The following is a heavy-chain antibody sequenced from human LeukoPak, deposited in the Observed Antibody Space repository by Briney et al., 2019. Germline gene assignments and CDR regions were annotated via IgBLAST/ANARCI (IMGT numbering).Heavy chain of an antibody. CDR2: ISAYNGNT. J-gene: IGHJ4*02. V-gene: IGHV1-18*01. D-gene: IGHD3-22*01. CDR3: ARGSKVVVITPYFDY. Sequence: GASVKVSFKASGYTSTIYGISWVRQAPGQGVERMGWISAYNGNTNYAQKLQGRVTITADESTSTAYMELSSLRSEDTAVYYCARGSKVVVITPYFDYWGQGTLVTVSS. CDR1: GYTSTIYG.